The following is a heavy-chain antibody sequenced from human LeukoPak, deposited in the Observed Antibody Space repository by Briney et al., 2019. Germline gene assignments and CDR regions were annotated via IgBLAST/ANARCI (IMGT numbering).Heavy chain of an antibody. D-gene: IGHD3-10*01. CDR1: GGSISRSYEY. CDR3: ARQSGSRGAFDI. CDR2: IYYSGSI. Sequence: SETLSLTCTVSGGSISRSYEYWGWIRQPPGKGLQWIGHIYYSGSIYYNPSLRSRLTISIDTSKNQFSLKLGSVTAADTAVYYCARQSGSRGAFDIWGQGTMVIVSS. V-gene: IGHV4-39*01. J-gene: IGHJ3*02.